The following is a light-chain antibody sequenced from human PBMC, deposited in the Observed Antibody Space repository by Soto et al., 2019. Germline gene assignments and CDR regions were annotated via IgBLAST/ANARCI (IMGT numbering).Light chain of an antibody. J-gene: IGLJ3*02. CDR3: CSYAGGSTPWV. V-gene: IGLV2-23*02. Sequence: QSALTQPASVSGSPGQSIAISCTGTSSDVGSYNLVSWYQHHPGKAPKLMIYEVTKRPSGVPDRFFASKSGNTASLTISGLQAEDEADYFCCSYAGGSTPWVFGGGPKVTVL. CDR1: SSDVGSYNL. CDR2: EVT.